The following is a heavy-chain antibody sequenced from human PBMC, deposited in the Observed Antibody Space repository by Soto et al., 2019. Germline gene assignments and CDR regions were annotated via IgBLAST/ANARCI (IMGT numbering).Heavy chain of an antibody. Sequence: GGSLRLSCAASGFTFSSYAMHWVRQAPGKGLEWVAVISYDGSNKYYADSVKGRFTISRDNSKNTLYLQMNSLRAEDTAVYYCARDGEADIVVVYNYYYGMDVWGQGTTVTVSS. CDR2: ISYDGSNK. J-gene: IGHJ6*02. CDR3: ARDGEADIVVVYNYYYGMDV. V-gene: IGHV3-30-3*01. CDR1: GFTFSSYA. D-gene: IGHD2-21*01.